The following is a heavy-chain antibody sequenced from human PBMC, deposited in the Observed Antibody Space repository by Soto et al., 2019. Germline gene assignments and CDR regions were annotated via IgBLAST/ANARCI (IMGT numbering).Heavy chain of an antibody. Sequence: GGSLRLSCAASGFTFSSFAMSWVRQAPGKGPEWVAAISSGAGSTYYADSVKGRFTISRDNSKNTLYLQMNSLRAEDSALYYCATERFSPYWGQGTLVTVSS. CDR2: ISSGAGST. CDR3: ATERFSPY. V-gene: IGHV3-23*01. CDR1: GFTFSSFA. J-gene: IGHJ4*02.